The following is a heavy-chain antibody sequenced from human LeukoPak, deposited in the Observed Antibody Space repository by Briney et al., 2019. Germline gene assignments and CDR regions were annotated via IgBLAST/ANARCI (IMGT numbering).Heavy chain of an antibody. V-gene: IGHV4-61*01. CDR1: GGSVSSGSYY. D-gene: IGHD2-21*02. CDR3: ARLSLYCGGDCYPGPIGY. J-gene: IGHJ4*02. Sequence: SETLSLTCAVSGGSVSSGSYYWSWIRQPPGKGLEWIGYIYYSGSTNYNPSLKSRVTISVDTSKNQFSLKLSPVTAADTAVYYCARLSLYCGGDCYPGPIGYWGQGTLVTVSS. CDR2: IYYSGST.